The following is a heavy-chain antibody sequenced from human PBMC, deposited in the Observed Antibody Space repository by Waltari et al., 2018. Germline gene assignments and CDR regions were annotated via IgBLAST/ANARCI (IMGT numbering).Heavy chain of an antibody. V-gene: IGHV1-2*04. J-gene: IGHJ6*02. CDR1: GYSFSDHH. D-gene: IGHD5-12*01. Sequence: QVQLVQSGAEVKNLGASVRVSCQASGYSFSDHHMHWVRQAPGQGLEWGGWISPNKGDTNYAQRFQGWVTMTSDASISTAYMELNRLRSDDTAVYYCARGGYSYGYGMDVWGQGTTVIVSS. CDR3: ARGGYSYGYGMDV. CDR2: ISPNKGDT.